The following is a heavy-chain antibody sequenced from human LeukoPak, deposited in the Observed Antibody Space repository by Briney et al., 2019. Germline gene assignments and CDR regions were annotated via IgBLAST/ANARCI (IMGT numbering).Heavy chain of an antibody. CDR1: GFSFSGYG. Sequence: GGSLRLSCAASGFSFSGYGMHWVREVPGKGLEWVAFIRYDGSTKFYTDSVKGRFAISRDNSKNTLSLQMNSLRTEDTAVYYCAALHTGTFVDYWGQGTLVTVSS. CDR3: AALHTGTFVDY. D-gene: IGHD4-17*01. V-gene: IGHV3-30*02. CDR2: IRYDGSTK. J-gene: IGHJ4*02.